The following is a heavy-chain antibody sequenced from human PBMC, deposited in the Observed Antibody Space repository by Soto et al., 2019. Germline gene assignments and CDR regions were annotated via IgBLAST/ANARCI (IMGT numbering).Heavy chain of an antibody. J-gene: IGHJ6*02. CDR3: ARGALGGSSWAIYGMDV. CDR1: GGTFSSYA. D-gene: IGHD6-13*01. V-gene: IGHV1-69*06. CDR2: IIPIFGTA. Sequence: QVQLVQSGAEVKKPGSSVKVSCKASGGTFSSYAISWVRQAPGQGLEWMGGIIPIFGTANYAQKFQGRVTITADKSTSTAYMELSSLRSEDTAVYYCARGALGGSSWAIYGMDVWGQGTTVTVSS.